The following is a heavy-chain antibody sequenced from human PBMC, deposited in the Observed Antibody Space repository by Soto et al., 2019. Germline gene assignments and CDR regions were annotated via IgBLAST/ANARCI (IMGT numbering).Heavy chain of an antibody. V-gene: IGHV4-31*03. D-gene: IGHD2-2*01. CDR2: IYYSGST. CDR1: GGSISSGGYY. J-gene: IGHJ4*02. CDR3: ARETLGYCSSTSCYS. Sequence: SETLSLTCTVSGGSISSGGYYWSWIRQHPGKGLEWIGYIYYSGSTYYNPSLKSRVTISVDTSKNQFSLKLSSVTAADTAVYYCARETLGYCSSTSCYSWGQGTLVTVSS.